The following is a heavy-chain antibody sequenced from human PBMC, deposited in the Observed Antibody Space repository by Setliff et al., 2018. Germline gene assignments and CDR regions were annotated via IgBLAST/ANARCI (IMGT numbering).Heavy chain of an antibody. CDR3: ARHKVITNNWFDP. Sequence: KPSETLSLTCTVSGGSISSSSYYWGWIRQPPGKGLEWIGSIYYSGSTYYNPSLKSRVTISVDTSKNQFSLKLSSVTAADTAVYYCARHKVITNNWFDPWGQGTLVTVSS. CDR1: GGSISSSSYY. V-gene: IGHV4-39*01. CDR2: IYYSGST. J-gene: IGHJ5*02. D-gene: IGHD3-22*01.